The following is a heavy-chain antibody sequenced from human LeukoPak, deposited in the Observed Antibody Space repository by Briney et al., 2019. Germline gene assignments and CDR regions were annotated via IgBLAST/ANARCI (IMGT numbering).Heavy chain of an antibody. CDR2: ISRGVGST. CDR1: GFTFGSYD. Sequence: GGSLRLSCAASGFTFGSYDLSWVRQAPGKGLECVAAISRGVGSTYYADSVKGRFTISRDNAKNTLYLQMNSLRAEDTALYYCVRGQATAWGLDYWGQGTLVTVSS. V-gene: IGHV3-23*01. J-gene: IGHJ4*02. D-gene: IGHD6-13*01. CDR3: VRGQATAWGLDY.